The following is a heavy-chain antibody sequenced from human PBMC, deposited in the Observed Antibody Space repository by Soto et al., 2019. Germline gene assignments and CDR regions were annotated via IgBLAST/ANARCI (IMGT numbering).Heavy chain of an antibody. D-gene: IGHD5-18*01. CDR3: TRDRRENTAVVEPFGL. V-gene: IGHV3-33*01. CDR1: GFTFSTYG. CDR2: IWYYGSNK. Sequence: QVQLVESGGGVVQPGKSLRLSCAASGFTFSTYGMHWVRQAPGKGLEWVAVIWYYGSNKYYADSVEGRFTVSRDNSNNPVSLQTNHLTAEDTALYYSTRDRRENTAVVEPFGLWGLGTLLTVSS. J-gene: IGHJ4*02.